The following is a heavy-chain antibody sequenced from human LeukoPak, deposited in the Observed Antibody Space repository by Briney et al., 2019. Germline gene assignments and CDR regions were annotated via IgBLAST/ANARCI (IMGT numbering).Heavy chain of an antibody. CDR3: ARGRTYYYDTSGYYPSIYYGMDV. V-gene: IGHV4-34*01. J-gene: IGHJ6*02. CDR2: INHGERT. D-gene: IGHD3-22*01. CDR1: GGSFSGYY. Sequence: SETLSLTCAVSGGSFSGYYWYWIRQPPGKGLEWIGEINHGERTNYNPSLKSRATLSVDTSKNQFSLKLTSVTAADTAVYYCARGRTYYYDTSGYYPSIYYGMDVWGQGTTVIVSS.